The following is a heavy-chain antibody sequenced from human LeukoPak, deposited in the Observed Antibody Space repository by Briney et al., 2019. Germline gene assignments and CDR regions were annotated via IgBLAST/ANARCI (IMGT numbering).Heavy chain of an antibody. CDR1: GFIFSSYA. CDR3: AKSRAAVSGLGVDY. V-gene: IGHV3-23*05. J-gene: IGHJ4*02. CDR2: IHSRGSTT. Sequence: GGSLRLSCAASGFIFSSYAMIWVRQAPGKGLEWVSTIHSRGSTTYYADSVKGRFTISRDNSKNTLYLQMNSLRAEDTAVYYCAKSRAAVSGLGVDYWGQGILVTVSS. D-gene: IGHD6-19*01.